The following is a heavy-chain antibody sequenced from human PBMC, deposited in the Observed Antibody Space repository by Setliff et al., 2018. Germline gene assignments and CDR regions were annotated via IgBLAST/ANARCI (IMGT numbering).Heavy chain of an antibody. Sequence: TLSLTCAVYGGSFSGYYWSWIRQPPGKRLEWIGEILHSGNINYNPSLKSRVTISMDTSKNQFSLKVNSVTAADTAVYYCARSFSCSEKFLLDYWGQGALVTVSS. J-gene: IGHJ4*02. V-gene: IGHV4-34*12. CDR2: ILHSGNI. CDR1: GGSFSGYY. CDR3: ARSFSCSEKFLLDY. D-gene: IGHD2-15*01.